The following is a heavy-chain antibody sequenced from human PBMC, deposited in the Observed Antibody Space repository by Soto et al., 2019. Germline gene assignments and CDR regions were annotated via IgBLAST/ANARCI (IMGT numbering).Heavy chain of an antibody. V-gene: IGHV5-51*01. Sequence: GESLKISCKGSGYSFTSYWIGWVRQMPGKGLEWMGIIYPGDSDTRYGPSFQGQVTISADKSISTAYLQWSSLKASDTAMYYCARHPYCGGDCYSYYFDYWGQGTLVTVSS. CDR2: IYPGDSDT. CDR1: GYSFTSYW. J-gene: IGHJ4*02. CDR3: ARHPYCGGDCYSYYFDY. D-gene: IGHD2-21*02.